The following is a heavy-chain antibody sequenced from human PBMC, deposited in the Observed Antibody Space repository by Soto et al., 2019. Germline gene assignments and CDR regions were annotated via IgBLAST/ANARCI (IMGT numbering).Heavy chain of an antibody. D-gene: IGHD3-3*01. Sequence: EVQLVESGGGLVKPGGSLRLSCAASGFTFSNAWMSWVRQAPGKGLEWVGRIKSKTDGGTTDYAAPVKGRFTISRDDSKNTLYLQMNSLKTEDTAVYYCTTDPSCPPPVGFLEWLRLSGSNYYYGMDVWGQGTTVTVSS. CDR1: GFTFSNAW. V-gene: IGHV3-15*01. CDR3: TTDPSCPPPVGFLEWLRLSGSNYYYGMDV. CDR2: IKSKTDGGTT. J-gene: IGHJ6*02.